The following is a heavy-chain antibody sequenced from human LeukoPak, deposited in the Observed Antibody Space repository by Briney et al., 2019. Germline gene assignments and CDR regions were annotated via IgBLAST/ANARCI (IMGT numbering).Heavy chain of an antibody. J-gene: IGHJ6*02. CDR2: INPSGGST. CDR3: ARVAAMDPGANYYYGMDV. V-gene: IGHV1-46*01. CDR1: GYTFTSYY. Sequence: ASVKVSCKASGYTFTSYYMHWVRQAPGQGLEWMGIINPSGGSTSYAQKFQGRVTMTRDTSTSTVYMELSSLRSEDTAVYYCARVAAMDPGANYYYGMDVWGQGTTVTVSS. D-gene: IGHD5-18*01.